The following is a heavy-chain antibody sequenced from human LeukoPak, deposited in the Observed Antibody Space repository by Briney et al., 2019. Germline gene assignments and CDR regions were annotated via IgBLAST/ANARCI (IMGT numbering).Heavy chain of an antibody. D-gene: IGHD6-13*01. Sequence: ASVKVSCKASGYTFTGYYMHWVRQAPGQGLEWMGWINPNNGGTNYAQKFQGRVTMTRDTSISTTYMELSRLRSEDTAVYYCATDHSSGWYWDYWGQGTLVTVSS. CDR3: ATDHSSGWYWDY. J-gene: IGHJ4*02. CDR1: GYTFTGYY. CDR2: INPNNGGT. V-gene: IGHV1-2*02.